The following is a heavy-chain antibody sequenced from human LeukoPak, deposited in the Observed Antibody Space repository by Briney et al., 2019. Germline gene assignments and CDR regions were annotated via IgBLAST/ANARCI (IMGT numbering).Heavy chain of an antibody. CDR1: GGTFTSYD. CDR3: ARGSRSYGSGSSDY. V-gene: IGHV1-8*01. D-gene: IGHD3-10*01. J-gene: IGHJ4*02. CDR2: MNPNSGNT. Sequence: GASVKVSCKASGGTFTSYDINWVRQATGQGLEWMGWMNPNSGNTGYAQKFQGRVTMTRNTSISTAYMELSSLRSEDTAVYYCARGSRSYGSGSSDYWGQGTLVTVSS.